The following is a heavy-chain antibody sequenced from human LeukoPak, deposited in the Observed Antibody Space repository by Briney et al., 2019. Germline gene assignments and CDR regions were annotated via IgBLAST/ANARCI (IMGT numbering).Heavy chain of an antibody. CDR3: ARDWAATKYDY. CDR2: INPNSGGT. J-gene: IGHJ4*02. D-gene: IGHD5-12*01. Sequence: ASVKVSCKASGYRFTVYYMHWVRQAPGQGLEWMGWINPNSGGTNYAQKFQGRVTMTRDTSISTAYMELSRLRSDDTAVYYCARDWAATKYDYWGQGTLVTVSS. V-gene: IGHV1-2*02. CDR1: GYRFTVYY.